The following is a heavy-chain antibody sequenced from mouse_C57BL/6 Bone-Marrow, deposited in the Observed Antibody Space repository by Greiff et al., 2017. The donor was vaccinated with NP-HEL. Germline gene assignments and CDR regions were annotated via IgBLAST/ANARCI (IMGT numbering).Heavy chain of an antibody. CDR3: ARDTTGWYFDV. CDR1: GFTFSSYA. CDR2: ISDGGSYT. Sequence: DVKLVESGGGLVKPGGSLKLSCAASGFTFSSYAMSWVRQTPEKRLEWVATISDGGSYTYYPDNVKGRFTISRDNAKNDLYLQMSHLKSEDTAMYYCARDTTGWYFDVWGTGTTVTVSS. D-gene: IGHD1-1*01. V-gene: IGHV5-4*01. J-gene: IGHJ1*03.